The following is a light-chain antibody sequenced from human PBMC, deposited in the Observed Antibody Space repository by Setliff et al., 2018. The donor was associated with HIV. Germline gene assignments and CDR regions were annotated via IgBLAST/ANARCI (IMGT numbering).Light chain of an antibody. V-gene: IGLV3-25*03. CDR1: ALPKQY. CDR3: QSADSSGTYV. CDR2: KDS. J-gene: IGLJ1*01. Sequence: SYELTQPPSVSVSPGQTARITCSGDALPKQYAYWYQQKPGQAPVVVIYKDSERPSGIPERFSGSSSGTIVTLTISGVQAEDEADYYCQSADSSGTYVFGTGTKATVL.